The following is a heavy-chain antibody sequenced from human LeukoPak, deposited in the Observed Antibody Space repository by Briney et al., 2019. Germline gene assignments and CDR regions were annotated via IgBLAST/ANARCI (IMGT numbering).Heavy chain of an antibody. CDR1: GYTFTSYA. D-gene: IGHD5-18*01. V-gene: IGHV7-4-1*02. J-gene: IGHJ6*03. CDR2: INTNTGNP. CDR3: ARVRGTAMVIPYYYYYMDV. Sequence: APVKVSCKASGYTFTSYAMNWVRQAPGQGLEWMGWINTNTGNPTYAQGFTGRFVFSLDTSVSTAYLQISSLKAEDTAVYYCARVRGTAMVIPYYYYYMDVWGKGTTVTVSS.